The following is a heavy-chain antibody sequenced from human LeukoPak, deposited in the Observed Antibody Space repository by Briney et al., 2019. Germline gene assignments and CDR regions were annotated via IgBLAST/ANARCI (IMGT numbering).Heavy chain of an antibody. J-gene: IGHJ4*02. CDR2: IYYSGGT. V-gene: IGHV4-39*01. D-gene: IGHD4-17*01. Sequence: SETLSLTCTVSGGSISNSAYYWGWIRQPPGKGLEWTGSIYYSGGTYYNSSLKTRVTLSVDTSKNQFSLKLNSVTAADTAMYYCAGQGPMTTPGWGQGTLVTVSS. CDR1: GGSISNSAYY. CDR3: AGQGPMTTPG.